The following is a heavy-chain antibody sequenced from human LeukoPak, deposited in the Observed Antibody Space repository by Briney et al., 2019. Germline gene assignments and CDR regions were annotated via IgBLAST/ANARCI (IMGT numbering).Heavy chain of an antibody. V-gene: IGHV4-59*08. J-gene: IGHJ4*02. CDR2: IYYTGST. CDR1: GGSISSLY. CDR3: ARHRAYSSSSPFDY. Sequence: PSETPTLTCSVSGGSISSLYWSWIRQPPGKGLEWIGYIYYTGSTNYNPSLKSRVTMFVDMSKNQFSLRLSSVTAADTAVYYCARHRAYSSSSPFDYWGQGTLATVSS. D-gene: IGHD6-6*01.